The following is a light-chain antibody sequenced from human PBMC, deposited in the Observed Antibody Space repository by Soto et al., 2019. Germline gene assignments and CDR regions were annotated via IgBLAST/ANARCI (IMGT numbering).Light chain of an antibody. CDR2: KAS. CDR3: QHYNNWHPWT. CDR1: QTISSW. Sequence: DIQITQPPYTLYGCVGERYTITCRASQTISSWLACYQQKPGKATKLMIYKASTLKSGVPSRFSGSGAGTEFTLTICTLQSEDFATYYCQHYNNWHPWTFGQGTEVDIK. J-gene: IGKJ1*01. V-gene: IGKV1-5*03.